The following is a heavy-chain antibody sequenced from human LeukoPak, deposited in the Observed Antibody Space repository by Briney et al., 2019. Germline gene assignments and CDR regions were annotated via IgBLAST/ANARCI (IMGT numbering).Heavy chain of an antibody. V-gene: IGHV3-23*01. D-gene: IGHD3-10*01. Sequence: PGGSLRLSCAASGFTFSSYAMSWVRQAPGKGLEWVSTISASGGSTYYADSVKGRFTISRDNSKNTLYLQMNSLRAEDTAVYYCATEASRGVLFHIWGQGTLVTVSS. CDR2: ISASGGST. J-gene: IGHJ3*02. CDR3: ATEASRGVLFHI. CDR1: GFTFSSYA.